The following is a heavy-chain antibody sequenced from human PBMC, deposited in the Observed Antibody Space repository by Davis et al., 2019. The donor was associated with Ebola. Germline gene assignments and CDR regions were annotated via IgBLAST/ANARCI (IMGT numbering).Heavy chain of an antibody. CDR2: TSYNAIT. J-gene: IGHJ5*02. CDR3: ARHGRAAGMNWFDP. D-gene: IGHD6-13*01. CDR1: GDSTRSSY. V-gene: IGHV4-59*08. Sequence: SETLSLTCTVSGDSTRSSYWTWIRQPPGKVLEWIGYTSYNAITIYNPSLKSRVTISVDMSKSQFSLNLISVTAADTAVYYCARHGRAAGMNWFDPWGQGALVTVSS.